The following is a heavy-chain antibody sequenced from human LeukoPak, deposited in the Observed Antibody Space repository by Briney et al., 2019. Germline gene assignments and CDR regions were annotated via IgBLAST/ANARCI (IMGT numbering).Heavy chain of an antibody. CDR3: ARGGRSRGSMSFYYMDV. Sequence: KASETLSLTCAVYGGSFSGYYWSWIRQPPGKGLEWIGYIFDRGTTNYNPSLESRVTISAETSKSQVSLKVKSVTAADTAVYYCARGGRSRGSMSFYYMDVWGKGATVTVSS. CDR2: IFDRGTT. D-gene: IGHD3-10*01. J-gene: IGHJ6*03. V-gene: IGHV4-59*01. CDR1: GGSFSGYY.